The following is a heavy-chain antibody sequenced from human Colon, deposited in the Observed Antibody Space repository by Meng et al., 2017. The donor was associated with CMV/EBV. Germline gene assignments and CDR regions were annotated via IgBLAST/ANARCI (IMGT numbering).Heavy chain of an antibody. CDR2: ISDYNGNS. J-gene: IGHJ4*02. V-gene: IGHV1-18*01. CDR1: GDTFLDIG. CDR3: ATELSRGGY. Sequence: VTLVYPETGVKRPGDAVKVSRKASGDTFLDIGIRWVRPAPGQGLECMGWISDYNGNSTYAQEFQGRVTLTTDTSTTTDTSTTTVYMELRSLRSDDTAIYYCATELSRGGYWGQGTLVTVSS.